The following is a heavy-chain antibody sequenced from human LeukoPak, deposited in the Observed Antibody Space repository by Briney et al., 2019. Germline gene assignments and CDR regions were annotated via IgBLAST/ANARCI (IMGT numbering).Heavy chain of an antibody. D-gene: IGHD2-15*01. J-gene: IGHJ3*02. Sequence: GGSLRLSCAASGFTFSSYAMHWVRQAPGKGLEWVAVISYDGSNKYYADSVKGRFTISRDNSKNTLYLQMNSLRAEDTAVYYCASSRWAFDIWGQGTMVTVSP. CDR1: GFTFSSYA. CDR3: ASSRWAFDI. V-gene: IGHV3-30-3*01. CDR2: ISYDGSNK.